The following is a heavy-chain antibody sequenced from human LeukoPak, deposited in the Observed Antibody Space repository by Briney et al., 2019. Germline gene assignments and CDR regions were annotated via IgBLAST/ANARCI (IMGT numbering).Heavy chain of an antibody. D-gene: IGHD5-18*01. J-gene: IGHJ4*02. Sequence: GGSLRLSCAASGFTFSDYYMSWIRQAPGKGLEWVSYISSSSSYTNYADSVKGRFTISRDNAKNSLYLQMNSLRAEDTAVYYCARGKAAAGCSYGPDYWGQGTLVTVSS. CDR2: ISSSSSYT. CDR1: GFTFSDYY. CDR3: ARGKAAAGCSYGPDY. V-gene: IGHV3-11*05.